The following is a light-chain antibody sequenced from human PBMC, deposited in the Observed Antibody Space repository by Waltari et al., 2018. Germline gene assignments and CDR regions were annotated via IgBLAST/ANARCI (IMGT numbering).Light chain of an antibody. Sequence: IVLTQSPGTLSLSIGARATVSCRASQSVSRALAWYQQKPGQAPRLLIYGASTRATGIPDRFSGSGSGTDFSLTISRLEPDDFAVYYCQHYLRLPVTFGQGTTVEI. CDR2: GAS. V-gene: IGKV3-20*01. J-gene: IGKJ1*01. CDR3: QHYLRLPVT. CDR1: QSVSRA.